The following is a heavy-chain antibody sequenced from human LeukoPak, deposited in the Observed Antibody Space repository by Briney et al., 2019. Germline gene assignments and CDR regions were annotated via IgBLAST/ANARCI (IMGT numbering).Heavy chain of an antibody. CDR3: ARTPPPFWSGYMGSDDY. Sequence: ASVTVSCKASGYTFTSYDINWVRQATGQGLEWMGWMNPNSGNTGYAHKFQGRVTITRNTSISTAYMELSSLRSEDTAVYSCARTPPPFWSGYMGSDDYWGQGTLVTVSS. V-gene: IGHV1-8*01. J-gene: IGHJ4*02. CDR2: MNPNSGNT. D-gene: IGHD3-3*01. CDR1: GYTFTSYD.